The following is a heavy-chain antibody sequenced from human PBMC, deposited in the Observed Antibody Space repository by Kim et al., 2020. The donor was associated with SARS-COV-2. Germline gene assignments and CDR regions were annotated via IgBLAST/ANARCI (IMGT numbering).Heavy chain of an antibody. J-gene: IGHJ4*01. CDR1: GFTVNTNA. D-gene: IGHD3-22*01. CDR3: TEMVVTVGY. CDR2: ICGGGSNK. Sequence: GGSLRLSCAASGFTVNTNAMSWVRQAPGKGLEWVSVICGGGSNKYSAASVRGRITTTSNNTKNTLHLQINSRTDDATAFYYWTEMVVTVGYWR. V-gene: IGHV3-23*03.